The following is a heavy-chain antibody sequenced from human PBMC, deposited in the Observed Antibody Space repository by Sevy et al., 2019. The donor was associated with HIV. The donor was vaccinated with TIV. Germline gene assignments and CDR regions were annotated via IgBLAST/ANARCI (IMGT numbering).Heavy chain of an antibody. CDR1: GFTFGDYA. V-gene: IGHV3-49*03. Sequence: GGSLRLSCTTSGFTFGDYALSWFRQAPGKGLQWVTFIRGKTYDGTAEYAASVKGRFTISRDDSKSIAYLQMNSLKTEATAVYYCTRGPSGNYFVNFDYWGQGTLVTVSS. J-gene: IGHJ4*02. D-gene: IGHD1-26*01. CDR3: TRGPSGNYFVNFDY. CDR2: IRGKTYDGTA.